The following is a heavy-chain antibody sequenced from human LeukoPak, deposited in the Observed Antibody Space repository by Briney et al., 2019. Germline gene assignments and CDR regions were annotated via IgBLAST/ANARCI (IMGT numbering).Heavy chain of an antibody. V-gene: IGHV3-23*01. Sequence: GGSLRLSCAASGFTFSRSAMNWVRQAPGKGLEWVSAISGSGGSTYYADSVKGRFTISRDNSKNTLYLQMNSLRAEDTAVYYCARARTSKSGYPYYFDYWGQGTLVTVSS. J-gene: IGHJ4*02. D-gene: IGHD3-3*01. CDR3: ARARTSKSGYPYYFDY. CDR2: ISGSGGST. CDR1: GFTFSRSA.